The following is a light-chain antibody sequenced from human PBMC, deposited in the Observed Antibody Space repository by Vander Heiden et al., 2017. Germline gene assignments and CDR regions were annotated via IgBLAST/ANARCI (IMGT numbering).Light chain of an antibody. Sequence: EIVLTQSPATLSLSPGERATLSCRARQSVSSYLAWYQQKPGQAPRLLIYDASNRATGIPARFSGSGSGTDFTLTISSREPEDFAVYYCQQRSNWTPGLTFGGGTKVEIK. CDR1: QSVSSY. V-gene: IGKV3-11*01. CDR2: DAS. J-gene: IGKJ4*01. CDR3: QQRSNWTPGLT.